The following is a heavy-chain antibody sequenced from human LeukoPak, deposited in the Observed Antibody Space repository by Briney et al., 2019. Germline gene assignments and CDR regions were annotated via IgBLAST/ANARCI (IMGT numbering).Heavy chain of an antibody. CDR1: GYTFTGYY. D-gene: IGHD6-19*01. CDR3: AKGYSSGWYLL. J-gene: IGHJ4*02. Sequence: VASVKVSCKASGYTFTGYYMHWVRQAPGQGLEWMGRINPNSGGTNYAQKFQGRVTMTRDTSISTAYMALSRLRSDDTAMYYCAKGYSSGWYLLWAQGSLVTVSS. CDR2: INPNSGGT. V-gene: IGHV1-2*06.